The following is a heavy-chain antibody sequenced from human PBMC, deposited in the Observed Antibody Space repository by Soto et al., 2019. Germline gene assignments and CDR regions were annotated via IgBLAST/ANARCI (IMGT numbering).Heavy chain of an antibody. CDR3: VRDQKYFRVNGNWFDS. CDR2: VSGNNGAS. V-gene: IGHV1-18*04. Sequence: XSVKVASTASGYTSADFGSIWVRQAPGQGLEWMGWVSGNNGASNPAPKVQCRITMTLDTSTGVSYMALRSLRSDDTAIYYCVRDQKYFRVNGNWFDSWGQGTLVTVSS. J-gene: IGHJ5*01. CDR1: GYTSADFG. D-gene: IGHD2-2*01.